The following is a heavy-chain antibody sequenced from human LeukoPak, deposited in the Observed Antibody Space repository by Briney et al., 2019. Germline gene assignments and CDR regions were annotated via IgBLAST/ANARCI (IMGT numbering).Heavy chain of an antibody. CDR3: ARAFSIAAPSKYYYMDV. D-gene: IGHD6-6*01. CDR1: GYTFTSYG. Sequence: GASVKVSCKASGYTFTSYGISWVRQAPGQGLEWMGWISAYNGNTNYAQKLQGRVTMTTDTSTSTAYMELRSLRSDDTAVYYCARAFSIAAPSKYYYMDVWGKGTTVTVSS. J-gene: IGHJ6*03. CDR2: ISAYNGNT. V-gene: IGHV1-18*01.